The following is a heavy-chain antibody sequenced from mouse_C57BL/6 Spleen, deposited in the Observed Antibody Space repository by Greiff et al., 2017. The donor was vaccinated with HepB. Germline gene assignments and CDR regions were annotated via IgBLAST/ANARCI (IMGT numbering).Heavy chain of an antibody. CDR3: SSYYYGLWDV. V-gene: IGHV5-16*01. D-gene: IGHD1-1*01. CDR1: GFTFSDYY. Sequence: EVKLMESEGGLVQPGSSMKLSCTASGFTFSDYYMAWVRQVPEKGLEWVANINYDGSSTYYLDSLKSRFIISRDNAKNILYLQMSSLKSEDTATYYWSSYYYGLWDVWGKGTTVTVSS. J-gene: IGHJ1*03. CDR2: INYDGSST.